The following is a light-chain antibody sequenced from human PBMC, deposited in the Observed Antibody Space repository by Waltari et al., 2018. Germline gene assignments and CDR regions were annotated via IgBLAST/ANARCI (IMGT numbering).Light chain of an antibody. CDR2: DVS. CDR1: SSDIGGYNS. Sequence: QSALTQPASVSGSPGQSITISCTGTSSDIGGYNSVSWYQQHTGKAPKLMIYDVSNRPSGVSNRFSGFKSGNTASLTISGLQAEDEADYYCTSYRSSSTLPYVFGTGTKVTVL. J-gene: IGLJ1*01. V-gene: IGLV2-14*03. CDR3: TSYRSSSTLPYV.